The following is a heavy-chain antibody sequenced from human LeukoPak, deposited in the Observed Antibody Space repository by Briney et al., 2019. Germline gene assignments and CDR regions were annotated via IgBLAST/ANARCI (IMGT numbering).Heavy chain of an antibody. Sequence: GGSLRLSCAASGFTFSSYSMNWVRQAPGKGLEWVSVIYSGGSTYYADSVKGRFTISRDNSKNTLYLQMNSLRAEDTAVYYCARSSSIAARYFDYWGQGTLVTVSS. D-gene: IGHD6-6*01. J-gene: IGHJ4*02. V-gene: IGHV3-66*02. CDR3: ARSSSIAARYFDY. CDR2: IYSGGST. CDR1: GFTFSSYS.